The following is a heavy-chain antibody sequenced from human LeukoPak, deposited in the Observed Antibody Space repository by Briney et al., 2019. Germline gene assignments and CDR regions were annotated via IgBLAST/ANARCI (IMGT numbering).Heavy chain of an antibody. Sequence: PSETLSLTCDVSGVSVSGTNYYWGWIRQPPGRGLECFGSIYYRLPTFYNPLLKTRVTISVNTHKTQISLRLRSVTAADTAVYYCARHEEEDGYNAKTPDYWGQGTLVTVSS. CDR3: ARHEEEDGYNAKTPDY. CDR1: GVSVSGTNYY. D-gene: IGHD5-24*01. CDR2: IYYRLPT. V-gene: IGHV4-39*01. J-gene: IGHJ4*02.